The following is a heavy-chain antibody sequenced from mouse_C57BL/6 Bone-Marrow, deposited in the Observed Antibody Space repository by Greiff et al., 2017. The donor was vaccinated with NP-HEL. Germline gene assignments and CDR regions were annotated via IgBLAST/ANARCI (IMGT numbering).Heavy chain of an antibody. V-gene: IGHV5-6*01. CDR2: ISSGGSYT. J-gene: IGHJ3*01. CDR3: ARRGMVTSFAY. D-gene: IGHD2-2*01. CDR1: GFTFSSYG. Sequence: EVQLQESGGDLVKPGGSLKLSCAASGFTFSSYGMSWVRQTPDKRLEWVATISSGGSYTYYPDSVKGRFTISRDNAKNTLYLQMSSLKSEDTAMYYCARRGMVTSFAYWGQGTLVTVSA.